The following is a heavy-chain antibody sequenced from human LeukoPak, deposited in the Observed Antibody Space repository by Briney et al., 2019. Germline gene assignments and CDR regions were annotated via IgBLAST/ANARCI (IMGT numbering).Heavy chain of an antibody. V-gene: IGHV4-59*08. CDR1: GGSISSYY. J-gene: IGHJ4*02. D-gene: IGHD3-22*01. Sequence: SETLSLTCTVSGGSISSYYWSWIRQPPGKGLEWIGHIYYSGSTNYNPSLKSPVTISVDTSENQLSLKLSSVTAADTAVYYCARLDSSGYHTYWGQGTLVTVSS. CDR2: IYYSGST. CDR3: ARLDSSGYHTY.